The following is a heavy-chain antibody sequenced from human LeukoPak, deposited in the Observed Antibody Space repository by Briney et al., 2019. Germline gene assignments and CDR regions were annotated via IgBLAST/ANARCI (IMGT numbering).Heavy chain of an antibody. V-gene: IGHV3-21*01. Sequence: GGSLRLSCAASGFTFSSYSMNWVRQAPGKGLEWVSSISSSSSYIYYADSVKGRFTISRDNAKNSLYLQMNSLRAEDTAVYYCARETLLVPIFDYWGQGTLVTVSS. J-gene: IGHJ4*02. CDR2: ISSSSSYI. CDR1: GFTFSSYS. CDR3: ARETLLVPIFDY. D-gene: IGHD2-21*01.